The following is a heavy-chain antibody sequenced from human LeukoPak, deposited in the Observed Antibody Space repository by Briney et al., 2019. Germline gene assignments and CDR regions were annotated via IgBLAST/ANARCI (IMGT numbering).Heavy chain of an antibody. CDR2: IDHSGST. CDR3: ARSRYGPFDY. V-gene: IGHV4-38-2*02. Sequence: MTSETLSLTCTVSGYSISSGYYWGWIRQPPGKGLEWTGSIDHSGSTYYNPSLKSRITISVDTSKNQFSLKLSSVTAADTAVYYCARSRYGPFDYWGQGTLVTVSS. J-gene: IGHJ4*02. D-gene: IGHD3-10*01. CDR1: GYSISSGYY.